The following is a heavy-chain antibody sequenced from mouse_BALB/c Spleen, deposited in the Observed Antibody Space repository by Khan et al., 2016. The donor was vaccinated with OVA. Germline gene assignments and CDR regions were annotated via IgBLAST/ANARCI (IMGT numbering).Heavy chain of an antibody. Sequence: EVKLEESGPGLVKPSQSLSLTCTVTGYSITSDYAWNWIRQFPGNKLEWMGYITYSGSTSYTPSLKSRISLTRDTSKNQFFLQLNSVTTEDTATYYCARGRAYWGQGTLVTVSA. CDR2: ITYSGST. V-gene: IGHV3-2*02. D-gene: IGHD3-3*01. CDR3: ARGRAY. CDR1: GYSITSDYA. J-gene: IGHJ3*01.